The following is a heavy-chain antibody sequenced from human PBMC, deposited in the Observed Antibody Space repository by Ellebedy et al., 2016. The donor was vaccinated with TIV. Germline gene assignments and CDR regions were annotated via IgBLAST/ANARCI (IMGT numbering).Heavy chain of an antibody. J-gene: IGHJ4*02. D-gene: IGHD3-22*01. CDR1: GFKFEDYA. V-gene: IGHV3-23*01. CDR3: AKMVSRYYESSGYYPDY. Sequence: GESLKISXAASGFKFEDYAMTWVRQAPGKGLEWASSISGGATATYYVDSVKGRFTISRDNSKNTLSLQMNSLRVEDTAVYYCAKMVSRYYESSGYYPDYWGQGSLVTVSS. CDR2: ISGGATAT.